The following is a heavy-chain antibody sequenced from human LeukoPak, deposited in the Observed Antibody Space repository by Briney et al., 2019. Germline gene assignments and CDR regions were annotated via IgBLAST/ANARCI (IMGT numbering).Heavy chain of an antibody. CDR2: MFYSGTT. CDR1: GYSISSGYY. Sequence: SETLSLTCTVSGYSISSGYYWGWIRQPPGKGLEWIGSMFYSGTTYYNPSLKSRVTISVDTSKNQFSLKLTSVTVADTAVYYCARQFRAEVRGVIGSWGQGTLVTVSS. CDR3: ARQFRAEVRGVIGS. J-gene: IGHJ4*02. D-gene: IGHD3-10*01. V-gene: IGHV4-38-2*02.